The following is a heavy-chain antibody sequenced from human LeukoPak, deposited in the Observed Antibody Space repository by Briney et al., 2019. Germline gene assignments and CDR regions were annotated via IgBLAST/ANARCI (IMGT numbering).Heavy chain of an antibody. CDR3: ARHRSWSYLSAFDI. CDR2: IYHSGST. J-gene: IGHJ3*02. V-gene: IGHV4-38-2*02. Sequence: SETLSLTCTVSGYSISSGYYWGWIRQPPGKGLEWIGSIYHSGSTYYNPSLKSRVTISVDTSKNQFSLKLSSVTAADTAVYYCARHRSWSYLSAFDIWGQGTMVTVSS. CDR1: GYSISSGYY. D-gene: IGHD1-26*01.